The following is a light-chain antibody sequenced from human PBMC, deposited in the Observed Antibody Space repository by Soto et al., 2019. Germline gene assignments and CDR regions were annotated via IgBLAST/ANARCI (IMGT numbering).Light chain of an antibody. CDR3: QQYGSSGT. CDR1: QSVSNNY. Sequence: EIVLTQSPGTLSLSPGERATLSCRASQSVSNNYLAWYQQKPGQAPRLLIYGASNRATVIPDRFSGSGSGTHLTLTIRRLEPEDFEVYDCQQYGSSGTLGQGPKVEIK. CDR2: GAS. V-gene: IGKV3-20*01. J-gene: IGKJ1*01.